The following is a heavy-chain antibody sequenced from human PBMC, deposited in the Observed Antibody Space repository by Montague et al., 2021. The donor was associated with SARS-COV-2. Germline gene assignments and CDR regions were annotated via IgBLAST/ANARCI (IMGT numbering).Heavy chain of an antibody. Sequence: SETLSITCTVSGGSISSNYWSWMRQPPGKGLEWIGYIYYRGSTNYNTSLKSRVTIAVDTSKKQFSLKASSVTAADTAVYYCAREMQHDWFDTWGQGKLVTVSS. V-gene: IGHV4-59*01. CDR2: IYYRGST. D-gene: IGHD6-13*01. CDR1: GGSISSNY. J-gene: IGHJ5*02. CDR3: AREMQHDWFDT.